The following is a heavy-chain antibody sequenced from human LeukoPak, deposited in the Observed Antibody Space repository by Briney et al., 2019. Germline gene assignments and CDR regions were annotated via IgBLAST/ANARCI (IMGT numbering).Heavy chain of an antibody. J-gene: IGHJ4*02. Sequence: ASVKVSCKASGYTFTSYGISWVRQAPGQGLEWMGWISAYNGNTNYAQKLQGRVTMTTDTSTSTAYMELRSLRSDDTAVYYCARDRGDIVVVPAAIGGYWGQGTLVTVSS. CDR2: ISAYNGNT. CDR3: ARDRGDIVVVPAAIGGY. D-gene: IGHD2-2*02. V-gene: IGHV1-18*01. CDR1: GYTFTSYG.